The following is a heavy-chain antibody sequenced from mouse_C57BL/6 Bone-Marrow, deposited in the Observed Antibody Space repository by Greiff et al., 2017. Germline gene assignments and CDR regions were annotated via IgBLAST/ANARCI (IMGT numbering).Heavy chain of an antibody. D-gene: IGHD4-1*01. CDR1: GFTFSSYA. V-gene: IGHV5-4*01. Sequence: EVKLMESGGGLVKPGGFLKLSCAASGFTFSSYAMSWVRQTPEKRLEWVATISDGGSYTYYPDNVKGRFTISRDNAKNNLYLQMSHLKSEDTAMYYCARDRDWDVWFAYWGQGTLVTVSA. CDR3: ARDRDWDVWFAY. J-gene: IGHJ3*01. CDR2: ISDGGSYT.